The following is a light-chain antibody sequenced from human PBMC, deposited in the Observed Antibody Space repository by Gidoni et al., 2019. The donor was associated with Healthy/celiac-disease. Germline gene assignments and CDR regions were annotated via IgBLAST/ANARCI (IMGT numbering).Light chain of an antibody. J-gene: IGKJ3*01. Sequence: DIQLTQSPSFLSASVGDRVTITCRASLGISNYLAWYQQKPGKAPKLLIFAASTLQSEVPSRFSGSGSGTEFTLTISSLQPEDFATYYCQQFNSYPRTFGPGTKVDIK. CDR2: AAS. V-gene: IGKV1-9*01. CDR1: LGISNY. CDR3: QQFNSYPRT.